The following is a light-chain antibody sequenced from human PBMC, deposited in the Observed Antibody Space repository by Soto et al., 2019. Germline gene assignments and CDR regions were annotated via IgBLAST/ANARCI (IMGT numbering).Light chain of an antibody. J-gene: IGKJ1*01. CDR1: QSISSNF. V-gene: IGKV3-20*01. Sequence: EIVLTQSPGTLSLSPGERATLSCRASQSISSNFLAWYQQKPGRAPRLLIYGASSRATGIPDRFSGSGSGTDFSLTISRLEPEDFAVYYCQQYGGTPWTFGQGTKVDIK. CDR3: QQYGGTPWT. CDR2: GAS.